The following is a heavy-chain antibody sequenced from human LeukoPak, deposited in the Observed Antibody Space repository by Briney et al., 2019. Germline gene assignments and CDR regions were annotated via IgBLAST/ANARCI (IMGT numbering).Heavy chain of an antibody. D-gene: IGHD6-19*01. CDR3: ANGKRGNMAVAGTRRVGPFDY. J-gene: IGHJ4*02. Sequence: PGGSLRLSYAASGFTFSSYAMSWVRQAPGKGLEWVSAISGSGGSTYYADSVKGRFTISRDNSKNTLYLQMNSLRAEDTAVYYCANGKRGNMAVAGTRRVGPFDYWGQGTLVTVSS. V-gene: IGHV3-23*01. CDR2: ISGSGGST. CDR1: GFTFSSYA.